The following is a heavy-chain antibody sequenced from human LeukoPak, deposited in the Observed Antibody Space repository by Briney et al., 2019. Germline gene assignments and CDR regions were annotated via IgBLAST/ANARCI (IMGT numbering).Heavy chain of an antibody. J-gene: IGHJ6*03. CDR3: ARHGYYYYMDI. CDR2: IYYSGIT. Sequence: SETLSLTCTVSGASISGSSYYWGWIRQSPGKGLEWIGSIYYSGITSQNPSLKSRVNISVDTSKNQFSLKLSSVTAADTAVYYCARHGYYYYMDIWGKGTTVTVSS. CDR1: GASISGSSYY. V-gene: IGHV4-39*01.